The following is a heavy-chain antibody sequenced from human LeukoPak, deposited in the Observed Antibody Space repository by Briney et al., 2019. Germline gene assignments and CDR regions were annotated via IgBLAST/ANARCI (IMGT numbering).Heavy chain of an antibody. V-gene: IGHV4-59*08. CDR1: GGSISSYY. Sequence: SETLSLTCTVSGGSISSYYWSWIRQPPGKGLEWTGYIYYSGSTNYNPSLKSRVTISVDTSKNQFSLKLNSVTTTDTAVYYCASQMSGTSVSYWGQGTLVTVSS. CDR3: ASQMSGTSVSY. CDR2: IYYSGST. D-gene: IGHD2-2*01. J-gene: IGHJ4*02.